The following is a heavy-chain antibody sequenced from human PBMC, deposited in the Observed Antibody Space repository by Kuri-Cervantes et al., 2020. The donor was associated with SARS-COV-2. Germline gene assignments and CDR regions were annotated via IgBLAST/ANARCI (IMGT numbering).Heavy chain of an antibody. Sequence: LAHTWAASGFTFSSYWMHWVRQAPGKGLVWVSRINSDGSSPSYPDAVKDRFTISRDNAKNTLYLQMNSLRAAATAVYYYERVPSITMVRGANSDCMDVWGQGTTVTVSS. J-gene: IGHJ6*02. CDR2: INSDGSSP. D-gene: IGHD3-10*01. V-gene: IGHV3-74*01. CDR1: GFTFSSYW. CDR3: ERVPSITMVRGANSDCMDV.